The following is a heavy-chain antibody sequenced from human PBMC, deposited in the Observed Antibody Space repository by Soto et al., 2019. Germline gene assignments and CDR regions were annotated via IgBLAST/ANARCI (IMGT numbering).Heavy chain of an antibody. CDR1: GGSISSYY. V-gene: IGHV4-59*12. J-gene: IGHJ4*02. Sequence: QVQLQESGPGLVKPSETLSLTCTVSGGSISSYYWSWIRQPPGKGLEWIGYIYYSGSTNYNPSLKRRVTISVDTSKNQVSLKLSSVTAADTAVYYCARDNGYDGYCFGYWGQGTLVTVSS. CDR3: ARDNGYDGYCFGY. D-gene: IGHD5-12*01. CDR2: IYYSGST.